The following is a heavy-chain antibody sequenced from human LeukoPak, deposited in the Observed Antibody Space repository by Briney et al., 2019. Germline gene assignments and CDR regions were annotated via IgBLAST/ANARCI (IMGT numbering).Heavy chain of an antibody. CDR2: ISSEGSST. CDR1: GLSFSRYW. CDR3: ARPNSSSWYEGDAFDI. Sequence: GGSLRLSCAVSGLSFSRYWMHWVRQSPGKGLEWVSRISSEGSSTVYADSVQGRFTISRDNARNTLHLQMNSLRAEDTAVYYCARPNSSSWYEGDAFDIWGQGTMVTVSS. J-gene: IGHJ3*02. D-gene: IGHD6-13*01. V-gene: IGHV3-74*01.